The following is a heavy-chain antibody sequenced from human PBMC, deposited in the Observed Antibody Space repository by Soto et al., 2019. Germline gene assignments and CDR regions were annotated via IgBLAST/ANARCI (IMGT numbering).Heavy chain of an antibody. V-gene: IGHV1-8*01. Sequence: QVQLVQSGAEVMKPGASVKVSCKASGYTLASYDINWVRQATGQGLEWMGWMNPNSGNTGYAQKFQGRVIMTRNTSTNTSYLELSNLRSEDTAVYYCASPLLVESCTNGVCQVVYSFDLWGQGTIVTVSS. CDR3: ASPLLVESCTNGVCQVVYSFDL. CDR1: GYTLASYD. CDR2: MNPNSGNT. J-gene: IGHJ3*01. D-gene: IGHD2-8*01.